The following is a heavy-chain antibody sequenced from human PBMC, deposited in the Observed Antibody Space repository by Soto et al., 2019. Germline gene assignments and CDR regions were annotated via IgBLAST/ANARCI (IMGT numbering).Heavy chain of an antibody. J-gene: IGHJ4*02. CDR1: GFTFSDYY. CDR3: ARDFYRAMVEAAQSGYDRHY. CDR2: ISSSGSTI. Sequence: QVQLVESGGGLVKPGGSLRLSCAASGFTFSDYYMSWIRQAPGKGLEWVSYISSSGSTIYYADSVKGRFTISRDNAKNSLYLQMNSLRAEDTAVYYCARDFYRAMVEAAQSGYDRHYWGQGTLVTVSS. D-gene: IGHD5-12*01. V-gene: IGHV3-11*01.